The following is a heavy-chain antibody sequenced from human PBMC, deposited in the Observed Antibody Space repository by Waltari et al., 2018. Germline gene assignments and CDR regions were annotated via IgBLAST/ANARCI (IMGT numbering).Heavy chain of an antibody. Sequence: RYYADSVKGRFTISRDNSKNTLHLQMNSLRAEDTALYYCAKDRSSDFYYGMDVWGQGTTVTVSS. V-gene: IGHV3-33*06. CDR2: R. D-gene: IGHD3-10*01. CDR3: AKDRSSDFYYGMDV. J-gene: IGHJ6*02.